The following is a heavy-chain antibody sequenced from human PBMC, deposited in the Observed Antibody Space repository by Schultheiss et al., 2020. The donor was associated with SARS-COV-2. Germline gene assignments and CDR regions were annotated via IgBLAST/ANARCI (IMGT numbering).Heavy chain of an antibody. CDR2: IWYDGSNK. V-gene: IGHV3-30*14. CDR3: ARDCPEGWFDP. Sequence: GGSLRLSCAASGFTFSGSAMHWVRQAPGKGLEWVAVIWYDGSNKYYADSVKGRFTISRDNAKNSLYLQMNSLRAEDTAVYYCARDCPEGWFDPWGQGTLVTVSS. CDR1: GFTFSGSA. D-gene: IGHD1-14*01. J-gene: IGHJ5*02.